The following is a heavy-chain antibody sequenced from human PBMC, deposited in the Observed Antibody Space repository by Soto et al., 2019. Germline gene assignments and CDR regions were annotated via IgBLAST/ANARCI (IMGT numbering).Heavy chain of an antibody. CDR2: INPSGGST. CDR1: GYTFTSYY. J-gene: IGHJ6*03. D-gene: IGHD6-6*01. CDR3: ARAGSSSEYYYYMDV. V-gene: IGHV1-46*03. Sequence: ASVKVSCKASGYTFTSYYMHWVRQAPGQGLEWMGIINPSGGSTSYAQKFQGRVTMTRDTSTSTVYMELSSLRSEDTAVYYCARAGSSSEYYYYMDVWGKGTTVTVSS.